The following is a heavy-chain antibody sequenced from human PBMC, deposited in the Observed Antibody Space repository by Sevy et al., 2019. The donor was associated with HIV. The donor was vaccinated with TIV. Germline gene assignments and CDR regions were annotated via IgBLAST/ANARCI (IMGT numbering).Heavy chain of an antibody. D-gene: IGHD4-17*01. CDR1: GYTFTRYE. Sequence: ASVKVSCKASGYTFTRYEINWVRQATGQGLEWMGWMNPNSGDTGSVQKFQGRVTMTRNTSISTAYMELRSLRSDDTAVYYCAREGYGDYDYYFDYWGQGTLVTVSS. CDR2: MNPNSGDT. V-gene: IGHV1-8*01. J-gene: IGHJ4*02. CDR3: AREGYGDYDYYFDY.